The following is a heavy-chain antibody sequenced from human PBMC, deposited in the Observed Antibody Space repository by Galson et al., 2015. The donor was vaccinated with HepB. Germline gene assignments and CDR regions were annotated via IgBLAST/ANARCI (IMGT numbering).Heavy chain of an antibody. CDR2: ISTNSGNT. CDR3: ARDVRYAFEM. V-gene: IGHV1-18*01. Sequence: VKVSCKASGYTFTRNGISWVRQAPGQGLEWMGWISTNSGNTYYAQKFQDRLIMTTERSTSTAYMELRRLTSDDTAFYYCARDVRYAFEMWGQGTMVTVS. D-gene: IGHD3-10*02. CDR1: GYTFTRNG. J-gene: IGHJ3*02.